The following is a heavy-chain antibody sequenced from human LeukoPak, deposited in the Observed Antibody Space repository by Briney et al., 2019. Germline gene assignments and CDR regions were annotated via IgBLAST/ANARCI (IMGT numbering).Heavy chain of an antibody. CDR3: ARDRDNYYDSSGFNYFDY. D-gene: IGHD3-22*01. J-gene: IGHJ4*02. CDR2: INPSGGST. Sequence: GASVKVSCKASGYTFTSYYMHWVRQAPGQGLEWMGIINPSGGSTSYAQKFRGRVTMTRDTSTSTVYMELSSLRSEDTAVYYCARDRDNYYDSSGFNYFDYWGQGTLVTVSS. V-gene: IGHV1-46*01. CDR1: GYTFTSYY.